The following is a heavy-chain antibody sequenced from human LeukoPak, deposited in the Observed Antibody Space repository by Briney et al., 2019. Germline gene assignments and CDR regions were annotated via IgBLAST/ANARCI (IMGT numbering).Heavy chain of an antibody. D-gene: IGHD3-22*01. CDR2: ISHDGNGK. J-gene: IGHJ3*02. CDR3: TREGESSGYAGAFDI. V-gene: IGHV3-30-3*01. Sequence: GGSLRLSCAASGFTFSSYAMHWVRQAPGKGLEWVAAISHDGNGKYYAESAKGRFTISRDNSKNTVYVEMSSLRVEDTAVYFCTREGESSGYAGAFDIWGHGTMVTVS. CDR1: GFTFSSYA.